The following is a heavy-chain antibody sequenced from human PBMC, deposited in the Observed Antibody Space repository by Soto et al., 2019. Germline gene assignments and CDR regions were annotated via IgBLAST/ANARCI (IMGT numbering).Heavy chain of an antibody. J-gene: IGHJ5*02. CDR1: GGSISSYY. Sequence: SETLSLTCTVSGGSISSYYWSWIRQPPGKGLEWIGYIYYSGSTNYNPSLKSRVTISVDTSKNQFSLKLSSVTAADTAVYYCARFVNNYYDSSAIDPWGQVTLVTVSS. CDR3: ARFVNNYYDSSAIDP. D-gene: IGHD3-22*01. V-gene: IGHV4-59*01. CDR2: IYYSGST.